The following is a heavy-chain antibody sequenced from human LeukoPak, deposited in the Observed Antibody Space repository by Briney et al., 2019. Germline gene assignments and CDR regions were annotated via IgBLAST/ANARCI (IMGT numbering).Heavy chain of an antibody. CDR1: GFTFSSYS. D-gene: IGHD3-22*01. J-gene: IGHJ4*02. Sequence: GGSLRLSCAASGFTFSSYSFNWVRQAPGEGLEWVSSINTVGTYIYYADSVRGRFTISRDNAENSLWLQMNSLRAEDSAVYYCARLRRNSDRSGFYYYYDYWGQGTLVTVSS. CDR3: ARLRRNSDRSGFYYYYDY. V-gene: IGHV3-21*01. CDR2: INTVGTYI.